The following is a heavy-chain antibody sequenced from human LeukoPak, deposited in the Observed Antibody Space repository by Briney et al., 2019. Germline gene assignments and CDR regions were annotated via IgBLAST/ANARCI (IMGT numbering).Heavy chain of an antibody. CDR1: GGSISSYY. J-gene: IGHJ4*02. V-gene: IGHV4-4*07. D-gene: IGHD6-13*01. CDR3: ARGSSWYGVDY. CDR2: IYSSGST. Sequence: SETLSLTCTVSGGSISSYYWSWIRQPAGKGLEWIGRIYSSGSTDYNPSLKSRVTISVDTSKNQFSLKLSSVTAADTAVYYCARGSSWYGVDYWGQGTLVTVSS.